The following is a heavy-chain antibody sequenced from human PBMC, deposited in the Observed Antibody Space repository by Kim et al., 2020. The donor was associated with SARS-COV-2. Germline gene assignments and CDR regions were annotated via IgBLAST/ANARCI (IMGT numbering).Heavy chain of an antibody. CDR3: ARRKEVGATIFSYYYGMDV. V-gene: IGHV3-21*01. D-gene: IGHD1-26*01. Sequence: GGSLRLSCAASGFTFSSYSMNWVRQAPGKGLEWVSSISSSSSYIYYADSVKGRFTISRDNAKNSLYLQMNSLRAEDTAVYYCARRKEVGATIFSYYYGMDVWGQGTTVTVSS. J-gene: IGHJ6*02. CDR1: GFTFSSYS. CDR2: ISSSSSYI.